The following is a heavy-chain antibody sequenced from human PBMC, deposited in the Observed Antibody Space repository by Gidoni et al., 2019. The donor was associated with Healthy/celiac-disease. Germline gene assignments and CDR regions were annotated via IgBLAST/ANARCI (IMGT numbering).Heavy chain of an antibody. J-gene: IGHJ4*02. D-gene: IGHD3-10*01. CDR3: ARAGRGSWFGVD. V-gene: IGHV3-30*01. Sequence: GRFTISRDNSKNTLYLHMNSLRAEDTAVYYCARAGRGSWFGVDWGQGTLVTVSS.